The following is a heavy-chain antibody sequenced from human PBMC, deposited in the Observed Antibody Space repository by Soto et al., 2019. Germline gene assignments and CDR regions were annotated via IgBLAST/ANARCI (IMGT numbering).Heavy chain of an antibody. J-gene: IGHJ2*01. Sequence: EVQLLESGGDSVQPGGSVRLSCAGSGFTFINYAMNWVRQAPGKGLEWVSTISGGGNATFFADSVRGRFTFTRDNSKKTVTLQMNRLGVDDAAVYYWASEVVGSTSRRDYGYFDLWGRGTLVTVSS. V-gene: IGHV3-23*01. CDR1: GFTFINYA. CDR2: ISGGGNAT. CDR3: ASEVVGSTSRRDYGYFDL. D-gene: IGHD2-21*01.